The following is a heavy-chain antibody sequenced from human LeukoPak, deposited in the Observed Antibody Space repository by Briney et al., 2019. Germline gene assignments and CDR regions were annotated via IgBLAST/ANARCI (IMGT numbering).Heavy chain of an antibody. V-gene: IGHV1-2*02. CDR2: INPNSGGT. D-gene: IGHD3-22*01. Sequence: ASVKVSCKASGYTFTGQYIHWVRQPPAQGPEWMGWINPNSGGTNYAQKFQGRVTMTRDTSISTAYMEVSSLRSDDTAVYYCARSYSYDSSGYYGAKWGQGTLVTVSS. J-gene: IGHJ4*02. CDR1: GYTFTGQY. CDR3: ARSYSYDSSGYYGAK.